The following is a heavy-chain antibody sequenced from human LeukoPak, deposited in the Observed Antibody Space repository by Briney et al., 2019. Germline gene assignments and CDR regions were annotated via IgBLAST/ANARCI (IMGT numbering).Heavy chain of an antibody. J-gene: IGHJ4*02. V-gene: IGHV3-11*01. Sequence: GGSLRLPCSASGFTFSDYDMNWIRQAPGKGLEWVSYIRSDGSTIYDADSVKGRFFISRDNARNSLYLQMNSLRAEDTAVYYCAREGRGYYGDFDYWGQGTLVTVSS. CDR1: GFTFSDYD. CDR3: AREGRGYYGDFDY. CDR2: IRSDGSTI. D-gene: IGHD3-22*01.